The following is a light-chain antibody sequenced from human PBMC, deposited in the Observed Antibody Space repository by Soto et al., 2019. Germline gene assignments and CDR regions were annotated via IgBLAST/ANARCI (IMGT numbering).Light chain of an antibody. CDR3: QQYGTSRT. Sequence: EIVLTQSPGTLSLSPGEGATLSCRASQTISSRYLAWYQQKPGQAPRLLIYAASNRAAGLPDRFSGSGSGPDFPHTINRLEPEDFEVYYCQQYGTSRTFGLGTKVE. J-gene: IGKJ1*01. CDR2: AAS. CDR1: QTISSRY. V-gene: IGKV3-20*01.